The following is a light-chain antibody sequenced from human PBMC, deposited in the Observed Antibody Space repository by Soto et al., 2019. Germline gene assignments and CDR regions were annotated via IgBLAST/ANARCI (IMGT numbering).Light chain of an antibody. CDR3: QQRARWPMP. J-gene: IGKJ5*01. CDR1: QSVSSY. V-gene: IGKV3-11*01. Sequence: EVVLTQSPATLSVSPGESVTLSCRASQSVSSYVAWYQHKPGQAPRPLIYDTFQSANGVPDRFSGGGSGTDFTLTISSLEPEDFAVYYWQQRARWPMPCGEGTRLEIK. CDR2: DTF.